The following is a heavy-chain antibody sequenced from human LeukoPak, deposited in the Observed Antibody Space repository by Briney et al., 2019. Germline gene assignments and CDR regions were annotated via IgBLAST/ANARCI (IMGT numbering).Heavy chain of an antibody. CDR3: ARDVAKYYYDSSGQTGFDY. CDR2: ISAYNGNT. V-gene: IGHV1-18*01. D-gene: IGHD3-22*01. J-gene: IGHJ4*02. Sequence: GASVKVSCKASGYTFNSYGINWVRQAPGQGLEWMGWISAYNGNTNYAQKLQGRVTMTTDTSTSTAYMELRSLRSDDTAVYYCARDVAKYYYDSSGQTGFDYWGQGTLVTVSS. CDR1: GYTFNSYG.